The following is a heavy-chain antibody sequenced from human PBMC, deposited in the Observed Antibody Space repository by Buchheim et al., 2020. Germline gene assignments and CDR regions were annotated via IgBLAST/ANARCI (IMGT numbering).Heavy chain of an antibody. CDR3: ASGEFGQWLVPNWFDP. CDR1: GFTFSSYA. V-gene: IGHV3-23*01. J-gene: IGHJ5*02. CDR2: ISGSGGST. D-gene: IGHD6-19*01. Sequence: EVQLLESGGGLVQPGGSLRLSCAASGFTFSSYAMSWVRQAPGKGLEWVSAISGSGGSTYYADSVKGRFTISRDNSKNTLYLQMHSLGAEGTAVSYCASGEFGQWLVPNWFDPWGQGTL.